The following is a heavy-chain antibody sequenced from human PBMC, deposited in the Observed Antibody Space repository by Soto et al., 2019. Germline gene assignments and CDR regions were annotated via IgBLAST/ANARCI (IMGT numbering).Heavy chain of an antibody. Sequence: SETLSLTCAVSGGSISSSNWWSWVRQPPGKGLEWIGEIYHSGSTNYNPSLKSRVTISVDKSKNQFSLKLSSVTAADTAVYYCAREAYDFWSGYSAYNWFDPWGQGTLVTVSS. CDR3: AREAYDFWSGYSAYNWFDP. CDR2: IYHSGST. J-gene: IGHJ5*02. D-gene: IGHD3-3*01. CDR1: GGSISSSNW. V-gene: IGHV4-4*02.